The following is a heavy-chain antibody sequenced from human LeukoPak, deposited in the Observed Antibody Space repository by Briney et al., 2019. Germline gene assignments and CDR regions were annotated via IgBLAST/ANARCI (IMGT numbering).Heavy chain of an antibody. J-gene: IGHJ4*02. CDR1: GGSISSYY. CDR2: LSYSGST. V-gene: IGHV4-59*01. CDR3: ARLYYYDSSDSLNFDH. D-gene: IGHD3-22*01. Sequence: SETLSLTCSVSGGSISSYYWSWIRHPPGKGLEWVAYLSYSGSTNYNPSLKSRLTISVDTSKNQFSLKLTSVTAADTAVYYCARLYYYDSSDSLNFDHWGQGTLVTVSS.